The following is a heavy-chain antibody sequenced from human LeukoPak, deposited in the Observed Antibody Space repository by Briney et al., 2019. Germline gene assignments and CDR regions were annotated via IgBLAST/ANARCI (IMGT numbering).Heavy chain of an antibody. CDR1: GGTFSSYA. CDR3: AIGRCSGGSCYSRHWFDP. CDR2: IIPILGIA. J-gene: IGHJ5*02. D-gene: IGHD2-15*01. Sequence: SVKVSCKASGGTFSSYAISWVRQAPGQGLEWMGRIIPILGIANYAQEFQGRVTITADKSTSTAYMELSSLRSEDTAVYYCAIGRCSGGSCYSRHWFDPWGQGTLVTVSS. V-gene: IGHV1-69*04.